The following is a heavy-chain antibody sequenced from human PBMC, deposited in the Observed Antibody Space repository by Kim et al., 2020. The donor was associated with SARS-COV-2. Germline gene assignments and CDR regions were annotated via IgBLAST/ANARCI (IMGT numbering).Heavy chain of an antibody. CDR3: AGESWSDY. V-gene: IGHV3-30*01. CDR2: GRKK. J-gene: IGHJ4*02. D-gene: IGHD2-8*02. Sequence: GRKKDYADSVKGRFTISRDNSNNTLYLQMNSLRAGDTAVYYCAGESWSDYWGQGTLVTVSS.